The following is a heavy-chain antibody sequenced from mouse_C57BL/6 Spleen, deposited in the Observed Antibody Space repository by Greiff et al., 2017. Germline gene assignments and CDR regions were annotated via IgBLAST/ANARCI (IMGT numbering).Heavy chain of an antibody. CDR2: IDPNSGGT. V-gene: IGHV1-72*01. Sequence: VQLQESGAELVKPGASVKLSCKASGYTFTSYWMHWVTQRPGRGLEWIGRIDPNSGGTKYNEKFKSKATLTVDKPSSPAYMQLSSLTSEDSAVYYCARGNDGYYTWFAYWGQGTLVTVSA. CDR3: ARGNDGYYTWFAY. J-gene: IGHJ3*01. CDR1: GYTFTSYW. D-gene: IGHD2-3*01.